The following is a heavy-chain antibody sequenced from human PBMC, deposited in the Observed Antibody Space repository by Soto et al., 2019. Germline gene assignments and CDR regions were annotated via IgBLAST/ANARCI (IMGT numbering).Heavy chain of an antibody. J-gene: IGHJ4*02. CDR3: ARDQLQYFDGLLWAHGY. CDR2: ISSSGSTI. CDR1: GVTFSSYN. D-gene: IGHD3-9*01. Sequence: GGSLRLSCAASGVTFSSYNMNWVRQAPGKGLEWVSYISSSGSTIYYADSVKGRFTISRDNAKNSLYLQMNSLRAEDTAVYYCARDQLQYFDGLLWAHGYWGQGTLVTVSS. V-gene: IGHV3-48*04.